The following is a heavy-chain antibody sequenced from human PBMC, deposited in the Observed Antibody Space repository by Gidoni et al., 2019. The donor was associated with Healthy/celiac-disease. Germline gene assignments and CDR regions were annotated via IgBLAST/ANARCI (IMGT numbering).Heavy chain of an antibody. CDR2: ISWNRGSI. Sequence: EVQLVESGGGLVQPGRSLRISCAASGFTFVDYAMHWVRPAPGKGLEWVSGISWNRGSIGYADSVKGRFTIARDNGKNSLYLQMNSLRAEDTALYYCAKDMRGGVGVIRGAFDIWGQGTMVTLSS. CDR3: AKDMRGGVGVIRGAFDI. J-gene: IGHJ3*02. D-gene: IGHD3-22*01. V-gene: IGHV3-9*01. CDR1: GFTFVDYA.